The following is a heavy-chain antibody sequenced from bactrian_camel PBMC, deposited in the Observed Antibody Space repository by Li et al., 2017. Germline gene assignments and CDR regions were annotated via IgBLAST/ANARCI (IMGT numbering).Heavy chain of an antibody. CDR3: AAGWGCTERPGINY. D-gene: IGHD3*01. CDR2: IGSSVP. CDR1: GYTRHC. V-gene: IGHV3S55*01. J-gene: IGHJ4*01. Sequence: HVQLVESGGGSVRAGGSLRLSCPASGYTRHCMAWFRQAPGKEREGVATIGSSVPFYADSVEGRFTISLDNAQKTLYLQMNNLVPEDTSVYYCAAGWGCTERPGINYWGQGTQVTVS.